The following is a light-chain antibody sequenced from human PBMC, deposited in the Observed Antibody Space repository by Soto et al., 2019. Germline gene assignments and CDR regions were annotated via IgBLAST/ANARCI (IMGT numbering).Light chain of an antibody. CDR2: YSS. V-gene: IGKV3D-15*01. J-gene: IGKJ1*01. CDR3: QQYDSSPRT. CDR1: QSVRTN. Sequence: EVMMTQFPDTVSVTPGETVTLSCGASQSVRTNLAWYQQRPGQAPRLLIHYSSTRASDIPARFSGSGSGTDFTLTISRLEPEDFAVYYCQQYDSSPRTFGQGTKVDIK.